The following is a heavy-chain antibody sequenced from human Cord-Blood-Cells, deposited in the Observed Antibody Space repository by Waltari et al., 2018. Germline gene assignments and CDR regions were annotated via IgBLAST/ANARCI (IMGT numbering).Heavy chain of an antibody. CDR1: GFTFSSYS. D-gene: IGHD3-22*01. V-gene: IGHV3-48*02. Sequence: EVQLVESGGGLVQPGGSLRLSCAASGFTFSSYSMNWVRQAPGKGLEWVSYISSSSSTIYYADSVKGRFTISRDNAKNSLYLQMNSLRDEDTAVYYCARDCPSSLYYYDSSGYYLDAFDIWGQGTMVTVSS. CDR2: ISSSSSTI. CDR3: ARDCPSSLYYYDSSGYYLDAFDI. J-gene: IGHJ3*02.